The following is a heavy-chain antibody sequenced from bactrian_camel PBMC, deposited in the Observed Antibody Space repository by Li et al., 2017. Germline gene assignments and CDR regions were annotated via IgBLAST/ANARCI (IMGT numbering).Heavy chain of an antibody. Sequence: VQLVESGGGSVQPGGSLTLACAVSGDTEDTNFVAWFRQAPGKEREGVAVIYTGGGATSYADSVKGRFTISEDNAANTIYLQMNSLKPDDTATYYCAAGLYSHGVPKSRGVDYWGKGTQVTVS. CDR1: GDTEDTNF. J-gene: IGHJ7*01. CDR2: IYTGGGAT. V-gene: IGHV3S54*01. D-gene: IGHD2*01.